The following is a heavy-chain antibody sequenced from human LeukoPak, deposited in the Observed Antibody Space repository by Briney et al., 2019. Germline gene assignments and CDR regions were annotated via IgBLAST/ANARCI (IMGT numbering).Heavy chain of an antibody. V-gene: IGHV4-34*01. CDR2: INHSGST. Sequence: PSETLSLTCAVYGGSFSGYYWRWIRQPPGKGLEWIGEINHSGSTNYNPSLKSRVTISVDTSKNQFSLKLSSVTAADTAVYYCARHATNYYYDSSLLYWGQGTLVTVSS. CDR3: ARHATNYYYDSSLLY. J-gene: IGHJ4*02. D-gene: IGHD3-22*01. CDR1: GGSFSGYY.